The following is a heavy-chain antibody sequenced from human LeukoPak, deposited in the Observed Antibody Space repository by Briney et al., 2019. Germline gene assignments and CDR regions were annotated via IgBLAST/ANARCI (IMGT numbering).Heavy chain of an antibody. Sequence: PSETLSLTCAVSGYSISSGYYWGWSRPPPGKGREGIGSIYHSGSTYYKPSRKRRVTISVDTSKNQFSLKLSSVTAADTAVYYCARQGDFWSGSGAFDIWGQGTMVTVSS. D-gene: IGHD3-3*01. CDR3: ARQGDFWSGSGAFDI. CDR2: IYHSGST. V-gene: IGHV4-38-2*01. CDR1: GYSISSGYY. J-gene: IGHJ3*02.